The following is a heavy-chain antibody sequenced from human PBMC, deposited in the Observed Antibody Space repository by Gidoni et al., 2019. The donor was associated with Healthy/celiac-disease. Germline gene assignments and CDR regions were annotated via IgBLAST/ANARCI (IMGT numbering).Heavy chain of an antibody. J-gene: IGHJ4*02. V-gene: IGHV2-5*02. D-gene: IGHD6-13*01. Sequence: QITLKESGPTLVQPTQTLPLTCTFSGFSLSTSGVGVGWIRQPPGKALEWLALIYLDDDKRSSPSLKSRITITKDTSKNQVILTMTNMDPVDTATYYCAHRDLAAAGLLPFDYWGQGTLVTVSS. CDR1: GFSLSTSGVG. CDR3: AHRDLAAAGLLPFDY. CDR2: IYLDDDK.